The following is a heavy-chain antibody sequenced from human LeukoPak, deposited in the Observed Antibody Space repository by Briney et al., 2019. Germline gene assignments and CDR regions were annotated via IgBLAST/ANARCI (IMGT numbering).Heavy chain of an antibody. Sequence: GGSLRLSCETSGFSFSTYWMSCVRQAPGKGLEWVANIRPDGSEKYYVDSVKGRFTISRDIAKQSVFLQMTSLRVEDTAVYYCARDSGSSGTQRGEYWGQGTLVTVSS. V-gene: IGHV3-7*01. J-gene: IGHJ4*02. CDR3: ARDSGSSGTQRGEY. D-gene: IGHD3/OR15-3a*01. CDR2: IRPDGSEK. CDR1: GFSFSTYW.